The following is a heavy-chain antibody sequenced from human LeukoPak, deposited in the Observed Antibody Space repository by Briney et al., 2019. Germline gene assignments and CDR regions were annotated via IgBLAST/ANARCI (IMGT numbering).Heavy chain of an antibody. J-gene: IGHJ4*02. V-gene: IGHV4-34*01. CDR2: INHSGST. CDR1: GGSIRSYS. Sequence: SETLSLTCTVSGGSIRSYSWSWIRQPPGKGLEWIGEINHSGSTDYNPSLKSRVTISVDTSKNQFSLKLSSVTAADTAVYYCARGPYYYDSSGYLNYWGQGTLVTVSS. CDR3: ARGPYYYDSSGYLNY. D-gene: IGHD3-22*01.